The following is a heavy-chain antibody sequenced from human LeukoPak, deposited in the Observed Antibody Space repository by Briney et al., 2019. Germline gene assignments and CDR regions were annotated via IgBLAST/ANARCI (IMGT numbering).Heavy chain of an antibody. Sequence: SVKVSCKASGGNFRNYGFHWVRQAPGQGLEWMGGMLPIFGTANYAQKFQGRVTITADESSNTASLDLSSQTSEDTAVYYCATDPNPYSSTSGYFDFWGQGTLVTVSS. V-gene: IGHV1-69*13. CDR3: ATDPNPYSSTSGYFDF. J-gene: IGHJ4*02. CDR1: GGNFRNYG. D-gene: IGHD6-13*01. CDR2: MLPIFGTA.